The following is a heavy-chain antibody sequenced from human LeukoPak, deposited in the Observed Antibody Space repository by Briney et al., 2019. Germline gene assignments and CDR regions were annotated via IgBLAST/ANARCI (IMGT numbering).Heavy chain of an antibody. Sequence: PSETLSLTRTVSGGSISSYYWSWIRQPAGEGLEWIGRIYTSGSTNYNPSLKSRVTMSVDTSKNQFSLKLSSVTAADTAVYYCARDPTIFDAWFDPWGQGTLVTVSS. D-gene: IGHD3-3*01. J-gene: IGHJ5*02. CDR3: ARDPTIFDAWFDP. CDR2: IYTSGST. V-gene: IGHV4-4*07. CDR1: GGSISSYY.